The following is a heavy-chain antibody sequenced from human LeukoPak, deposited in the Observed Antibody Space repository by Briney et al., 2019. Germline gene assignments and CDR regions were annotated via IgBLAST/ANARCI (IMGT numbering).Heavy chain of an antibody. CDR1: GYSFTTYW. CDR2: IYPGDSDT. Sequence: GESLKISCKGSGYSFTTYWIAWVRQMPGKGLEWMGIIYPGDSDTRYSPSFQGQVTISADKSISTAYLQWSSLKATDTAMYYCARYSCSGGTCYPPPDWGQGTLVTVSS. V-gene: IGHV5-51*01. J-gene: IGHJ4*02. D-gene: IGHD2-15*01. CDR3: ARYSCSGGTCYPPPD.